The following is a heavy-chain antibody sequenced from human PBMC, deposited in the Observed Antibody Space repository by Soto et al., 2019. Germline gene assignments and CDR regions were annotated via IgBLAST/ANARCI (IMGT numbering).Heavy chain of an antibody. J-gene: IGHJ6*03. D-gene: IGHD1-7*01. Sequence: EVQLVESGGGLVQPGGSLKLSCAASGFTFSGSAMHWVRQASGKGLEWVGRIRSKANSYATAYAASVKGRFTISRDDSKNRANRKMNSLKTEDTAVYSCTRNEEGAGTPGAHNPYYYSMDVGGKGPRSPSP. CDR2: IRSKANSYAT. CDR3: TRNEEGAGTPGAHNPYYYSMDV. V-gene: IGHV3-73*01. CDR1: GFTFSGSA.